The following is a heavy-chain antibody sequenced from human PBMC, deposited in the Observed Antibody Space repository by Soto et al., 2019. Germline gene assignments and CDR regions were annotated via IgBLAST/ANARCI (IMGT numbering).Heavy chain of an antibody. V-gene: IGHV3-23*01. CDR2: ISGSGGST. Sequence: EVQLLESGGGLVQPGGSLRLACAASGFTFSSYAMSWVRQAPGKGLEWVSAISGSGGSTYYADSVKGRFTISRDNSKNTLYLQMNSLRAEDTVVYYCAKDSHVEYSSWPPLNFDYWGQGTLVTVSS. CDR3: AKDSHVEYSSWPPLNFDY. J-gene: IGHJ4*02. D-gene: IGHD6-6*01. CDR1: GFTFSSYA.